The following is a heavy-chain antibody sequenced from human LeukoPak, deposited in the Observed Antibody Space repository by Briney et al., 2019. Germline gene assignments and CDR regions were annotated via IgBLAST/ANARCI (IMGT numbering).Heavy chain of an antibody. CDR2: IHYTGST. D-gene: IGHD2-8*01. J-gene: IGHJ4*02. V-gene: IGHV4-59*01. CDR3: ATYTNRLHY. CDR1: SGSISYFY. Sequence: PSETLSFTCTVSSGSISYFYWNWIRQPPGKGLEWIGYIHYTGSTNYNPSLKSRVTISVDTSKNQFSLKLSSVTAADTAVYYCATYTNRLHYWGQGTLVTVSS.